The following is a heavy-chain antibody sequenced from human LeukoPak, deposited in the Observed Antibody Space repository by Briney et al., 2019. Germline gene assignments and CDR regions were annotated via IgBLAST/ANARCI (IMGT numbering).Heavy chain of an antibody. V-gene: IGHV3-9*01. CDR1: GFTFSSYA. Sequence: GGSLRLSCAASGFTFSSYAMSWVRQAPGKGLEWVSGISWNSGSIGYADSVKGRFTISRDNAKNSLYLQMNSLRAEDTALYYCAKGGLVATTLFDYWGQGTLVTVSS. CDR2: ISWNSGSI. J-gene: IGHJ4*02. CDR3: AKGGLVATTLFDY. D-gene: IGHD5-12*01.